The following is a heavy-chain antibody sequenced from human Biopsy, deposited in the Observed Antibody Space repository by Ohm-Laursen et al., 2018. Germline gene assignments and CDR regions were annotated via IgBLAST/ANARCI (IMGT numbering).Heavy chain of an antibody. CDR1: GGDINNYY. D-gene: IGHD3-22*01. V-gene: IGHV4-4*07. J-gene: IGHJ3*01. Sequence: TLSLTCNVSGGDINNYYWSRIRQPAGKGLEWIGRIYPGGSTNYNPSLKSRVTMSVDTSKKQLSLRLRSVTAADTAMYYCASVVLGPTNDAFDLWGQGTMVVVPS. CDR2: IYPGGST. CDR3: ASVVLGPTNDAFDL.